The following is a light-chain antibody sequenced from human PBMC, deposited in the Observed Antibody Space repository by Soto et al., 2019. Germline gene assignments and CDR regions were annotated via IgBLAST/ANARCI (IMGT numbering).Light chain of an antibody. Sequence: DIQMTQSPSSLSASVGDRVSIACRTSQNINSHLNWYQQKPGRAPKLLIYAASSLESGVPSRFSGSGSGTDFTLTITSLQPEDFAIYYCQQSYSAPPFSFGPGTRVDI. J-gene: IGKJ3*01. CDR2: AAS. V-gene: IGKV1-39*01. CDR3: QQSYSAPPFS. CDR1: QNINSH.